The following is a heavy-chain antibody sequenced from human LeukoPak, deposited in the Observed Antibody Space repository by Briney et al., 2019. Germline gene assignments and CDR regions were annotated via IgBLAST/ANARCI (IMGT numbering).Heavy chain of an antibody. CDR1: GFTFTSAP. CDR2: SGTDGDT. D-gene: IGHD3-22*01. CDR3: AAKTPGNYPYDY. V-gene: IGHV3-23*01. J-gene: IGHJ4*02. Sequence: GGSLRLSCVLSGFTFTSAPMNWVRQAPGKGLEWVSTSGTDGDTYYADSVKGRFTISRDNSKNTVHLQMTSLRVEDTAVYYCAAKTPGNYPYDYWGQGTLVIVSP.